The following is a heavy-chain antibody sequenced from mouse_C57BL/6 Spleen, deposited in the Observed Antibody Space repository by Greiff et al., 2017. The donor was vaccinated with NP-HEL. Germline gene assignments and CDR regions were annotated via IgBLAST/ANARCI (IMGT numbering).Heavy chain of an antibody. V-gene: IGHV5-17*01. CDR2: ISSGSSTI. Sequence: EVQRVESGGGLVKPGGSLKLSCAASGFTFSDYGMHWVRQAPEKGLEWVAYISSGSSTIYYADTVKGRFTISRDNAKNTLFLQMTSLRSEDTAMYYCARYYYGSSYDYFDYWGKGTTLTVSS. J-gene: IGHJ2*01. D-gene: IGHD1-1*01. CDR3: ARYYYGSSYDYFDY. CDR1: GFTFSDYG.